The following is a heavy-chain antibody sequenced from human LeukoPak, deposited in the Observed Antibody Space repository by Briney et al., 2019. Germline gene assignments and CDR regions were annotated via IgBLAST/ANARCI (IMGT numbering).Heavy chain of an antibody. V-gene: IGHV3-23*01. CDR1: GFTFSSYS. Sequence: GGSLRLSCAASGFTFSSYSMNWVRQAPGKGLEWVSAISGSGGSTYYADSVKGRFTISRDNSKNTLYLQMNSLRAEDTAVYYCAPRYYDSSGMYYFDYWGQGTRVTVSS. CDR3: APRYYDSSGMYYFDY. J-gene: IGHJ4*02. D-gene: IGHD3-22*01. CDR2: ISGSGGST.